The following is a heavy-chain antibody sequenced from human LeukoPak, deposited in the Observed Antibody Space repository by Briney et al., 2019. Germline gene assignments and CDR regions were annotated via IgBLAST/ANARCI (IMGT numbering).Heavy chain of an antibody. CDR1: GFTFSSYW. CDR3: ARDLGRSLGAFDI. CDR2: INSDASST. J-gene: IGHJ3*02. Sequence: GGSLRLSCAASGFTFSSYWMNWVRQAPGQGLVWVSRINSDASSTIYADSVKGRFSISRDNAKNTMYLQMDSLRVEDTAVYYCARDLGRSLGAFDIWGQGTMVTVSS. V-gene: IGHV3-74*01.